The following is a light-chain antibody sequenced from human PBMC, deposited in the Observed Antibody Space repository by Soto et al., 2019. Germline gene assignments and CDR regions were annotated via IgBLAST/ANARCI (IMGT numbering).Light chain of an antibody. J-gene: IGLJ1*01. Sequence: QSVLTQPASVSASPGQSITISCTGTSSDVGGYNYVSWFQQHPGKAPKLMIYEVSNRPSGVSNRFSGSKSDNTASLTISGLQAEDEADYYCSSYTSTNTPYVLGTGTKV. CDR1: SSDVGGYNY. V-gene: IGLV2-14*01. CDR2: EVS. CDR3: SSYTSTNTPYV.